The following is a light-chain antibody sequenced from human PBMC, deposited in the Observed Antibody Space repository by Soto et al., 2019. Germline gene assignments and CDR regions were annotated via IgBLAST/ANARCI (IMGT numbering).Light chain of an antibody. Sequence: EIVMTQSPATMSVSPGERATLSCRASQSVSSSLAWYQQKPGQAPRLLIYGASTRATGNPGRFSGSGSGAEFTLTSSSLQSEDFALYYCQQYYDWPPTFGQGTKVEI. CDR2: GAS. CDR3: QQYYDWPPT. V-gene: IGKV3-15*01. CDR1: QSVSSS. J-gene: IGKJ1*01.